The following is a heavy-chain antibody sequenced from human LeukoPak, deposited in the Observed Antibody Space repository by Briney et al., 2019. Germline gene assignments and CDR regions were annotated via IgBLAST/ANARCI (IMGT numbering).Heavy chain of an antibody. CDR1: GFTFSSYA. D-gene: IGHD6-13*01. V-gene: IGHV3-23*01. Sequence: PGGSLGLSCAASGFTFSSYAMSWVRQAPGKGLEWVSAISGSGGSTYYADSVKGRFTISRDNSKNTLYLQMNSLRAEDTAVYYCAKDQALGIAAAGPFDYWGQGTLVTVSS. J-gene: IGHJ4*02. CDR2: ISGSGGST. CDR3: AKDQALGIAAAGPFDY.